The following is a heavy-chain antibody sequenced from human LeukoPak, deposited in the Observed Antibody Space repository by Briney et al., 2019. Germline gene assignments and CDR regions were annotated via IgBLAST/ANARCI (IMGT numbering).Heavy chain of an antibody. CDR3: ARGGEHDYGETFYYYGLDV. CDR2: INAGNGNT. CDR1: GYTFTSYA. D-gene: IGHD4-17*01. Sequence: ASVKVSCKASGYTFTSYAMHWVRQAPGQRLEWMGWINAGNGNTKYSQKFQGRVTITRDTSASTAYMELSSLRSEDTAVYYCARGGEHDYGETFYYYGLDVWGQGTTVTVSS. V-gene: IGHV1-3*01. J-gene: IGHJ6*02.